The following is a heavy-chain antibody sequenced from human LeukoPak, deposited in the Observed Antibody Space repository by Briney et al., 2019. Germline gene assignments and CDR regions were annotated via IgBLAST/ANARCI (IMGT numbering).Heavy chain of an antibody. V-gene: IGHV3-74*01. Sequence: GGSLRLSCAASGLTFSSHWMHWVRQAPGKGLVWVSRITSDGSSTTYADSVKGRFTISRDNAKNMLYLQVNSLRAEDTAVYYCARGAYYYEDWGQGTLVTVSS. CDR2: ITSDGSST. J-gene: IGHJ4*02. CDR1: GLTFSSHW. CDR3: ARGAYYYED. D-gene: IGHD3-22*01.